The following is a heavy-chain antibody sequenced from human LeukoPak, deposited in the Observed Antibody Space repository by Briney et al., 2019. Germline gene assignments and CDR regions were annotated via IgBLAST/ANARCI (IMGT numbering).Heavy chain of an antibody. CDR2: IYYSGST. V-gene: IGHV4-59*08. Sequence: NPSETLSLTCTVSGGSISSYYWSWIRQPPGKGLEWIGYIYYSGSTNYNPSLKSRVTISVDTSKNQFSLKLSSVTAADTAVYYCARQYSDDSSGYYFAYWGQGTLVTVSS. J-gene: IGHJ4*02. CDR3: ARQYSDDSSGYYFAY. D-gene: IGHD3-22*01. CDR1: GGSISSYY.